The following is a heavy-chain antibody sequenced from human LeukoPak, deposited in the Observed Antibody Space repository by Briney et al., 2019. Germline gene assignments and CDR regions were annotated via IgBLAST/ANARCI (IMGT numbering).Heavy chain of an antibody. Sequence: ASVKVSCKASGYTFTSYDINWVRQATGQGLEWMGWMNPNSGNTGYAQKFQGRVTMTRNTSISTAYMELSSLRSEDTAVYYRARGIAPAGGYHFDYWGQGTLVTVSS. CDR1: GYTFTSYD. J-gene: IGHJ4*02. D-gene: IGHD1-1*01. CDR2: MNPNSGNT. CDR3: ARGIAPAGGYHFDY. V-gene: IGHV1-8*01.